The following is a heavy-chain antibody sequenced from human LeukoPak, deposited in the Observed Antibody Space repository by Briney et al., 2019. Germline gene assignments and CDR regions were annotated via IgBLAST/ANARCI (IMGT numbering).Heavy chain of an antibody. J-gene: IGHJ5*02. CDR2: IRYDGSAY. D-gene: IGHD3-10*01. CDR1: GFTFSRYG. CDR3: ARDVWFGDYRWFDP. Sequence: GGSLRHSCVASGFTFSRYGIHWVRQPPGKGLEWVAVIRYDGSAYSYADSVKGRFTISRDNSKNTLYLQMSSLRAEDTAVYFCARDVWFGDYRWFDPWGQGTLVIVSS. V-gene: IGHV3-33*01.